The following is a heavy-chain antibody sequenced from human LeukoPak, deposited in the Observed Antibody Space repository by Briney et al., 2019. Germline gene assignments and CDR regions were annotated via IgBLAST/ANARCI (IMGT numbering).Heavy chain of an antibody. D-gene: IGHD3-10*01. V-gene: IGHV3-7*03. J-gene: IGHJ4*02. CDR2: IRQDGSEK. Sequence: GGSLRLSCAASGFTFSSYWMTWVRQAPGKGLEWVANIRQDGSEKYYVDSVKGRFTISRDNAKNSLYLQTNSLRAEDTAMYFCARGSSLWFGDRWGQGTLVTVSS. CDR3: ARGSSLWFGDR. CDR1: GFTFSSYW.